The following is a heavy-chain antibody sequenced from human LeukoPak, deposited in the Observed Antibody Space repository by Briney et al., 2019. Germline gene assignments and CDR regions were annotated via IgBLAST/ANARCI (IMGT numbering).Heavy chain of an antibody. J-gene: IGHJ4*02. Sequence: PGGSLRLSCAASGFTFSSYAVRWVRQAPGKGLEWVSAISGSGGSTFYAGSVKGRFTISRDNSKNTVYLQMNSLRAEDTAVYYCAREGDSSGYSYSRYWGQGTLVTVSS. CDR1: GFTFSSYA. V-gene: IGHV3-23*01. D-gene: IGHD3-22*01. CDR2: ISGSGGST. CDR3: AREGDSSGYSYSRY.